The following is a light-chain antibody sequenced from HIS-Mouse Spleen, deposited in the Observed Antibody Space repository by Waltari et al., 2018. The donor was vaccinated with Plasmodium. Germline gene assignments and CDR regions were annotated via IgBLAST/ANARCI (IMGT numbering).Light chain of an antibody. J-gene: IGLJ3*02. CDR1: SRVVGRYHL. CDR3: CSYAGSSTFV. CDR2: EGS. Sequence: QSALTQPASVSGSPGQSITISCPGTSRVVGRYHLVSWYQQPPGKAPKLMIYEGSKRPSGVSNRFSGSKSGNTASLTISGLQAEDEADYYCCSYAGSSTFVFGGGTKLTVL. V-gene: IGLV2-23*03.